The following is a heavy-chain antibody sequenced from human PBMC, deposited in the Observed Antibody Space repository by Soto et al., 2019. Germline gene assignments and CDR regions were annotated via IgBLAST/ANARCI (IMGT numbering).Heavy chain of an antibody. J-gene: IGHJ3*01. CDR2: IHSDGTST. V-gene: IGHV3-74*01. CDR3: ARGDRGAFDL. CDR1: GFTFDYYW. D-gene: IGHD1-26*01. Sequence: EVQLVESGGGLVQPGESLRLSCAASGFTFDYYWMHWVRQAPGKGLVWVSRIHSDGTSTTYADSVKGRFTISRDNAKNTLSLQMNSVRAEDTAVYYCARGDRGAFDLWGQGTVVTVSS.